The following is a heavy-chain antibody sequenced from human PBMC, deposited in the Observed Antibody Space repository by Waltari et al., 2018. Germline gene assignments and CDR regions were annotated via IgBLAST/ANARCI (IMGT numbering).Heavy chain of an antibody. CDR3: ARGRDVYAGFDYNWFDP. D-gene: IGHD5-12*01. V-gene: IGHV1-8*02. CDR1: GYTFINYE. CDR2: VNPNSGDT. J-gene: IGHJ5*02. Sequence: QVQLVQSGAEVLRPGASVKVSCQASGYTFINYEINSVRQAAGQGLEWMGWVNPNSGDTAYAQKFQGRITMTWDTSFNTAYMELSTLTSEDTALYYCARGRDVYAGFDYNWFDPWGPGTLVTVSS.